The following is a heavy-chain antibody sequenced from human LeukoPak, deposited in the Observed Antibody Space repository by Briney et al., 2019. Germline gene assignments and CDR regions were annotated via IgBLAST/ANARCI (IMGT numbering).Heavy chain of an antibody. J-gene: IGHJ4*02. CDR3: ARRFETSGWVDY. CDR2: IYSSGST. Sequence: PSETLSLTCTVSGGSISGYYWSWIRQPPGKGLEWIGYIYSSGSTNSNPSLRSRVTISVDSSKNQFSLNLTSVTATDTAVYYRARRFETSGWVDYWGQGTLVTVSS. V-gene: IGHV4-59*08. D-gene: IGHD6-19*01. CDR1: GGSISGYY.